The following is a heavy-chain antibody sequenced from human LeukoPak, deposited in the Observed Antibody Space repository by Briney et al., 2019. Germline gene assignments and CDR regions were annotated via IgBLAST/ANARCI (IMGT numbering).Heavy chain of an antibody. CDR1: GFTFDDYA. Sequence: GGSLRLSCAASGFTFDDYAMHWVRQAPWKGLEWVSGISWNSGSIGYADSVKGRFTISRDNAKNTLYLQMNSLRAEDTAVYYCARPHVPSASTNWFDPWGQGTLVTVSS. D-gene: IGHD2-2*01. V-gene: IGHV3-9*01. J-gene: IGHJ5*02. CDR2: ISWNSGSI. CDR3: ARPHVPSASTNWFDP.